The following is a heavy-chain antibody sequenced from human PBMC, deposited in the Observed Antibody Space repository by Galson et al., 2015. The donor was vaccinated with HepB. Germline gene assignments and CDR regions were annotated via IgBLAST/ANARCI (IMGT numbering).Heavy chain of an antibody. V-gene: IGHV3-11*01. D-gene: IGHD4-17*01. J-gene: IGHJ6*03. CDR1: GFTFSDYY. CDR2: ISSSGSTI. Sequence: SLRLSCAASGFTFSDYYMSWIRQAPGKGLEWVSYISSSGSTIYYADSVKGRFTISRDNAKNSLYLQMNSLRAEDTAVYYCARSGWYGDYVVYYYYYMDVWGKGTTVTVSS. CDR3: ARSGWYGDYVVYYYYYMDV.